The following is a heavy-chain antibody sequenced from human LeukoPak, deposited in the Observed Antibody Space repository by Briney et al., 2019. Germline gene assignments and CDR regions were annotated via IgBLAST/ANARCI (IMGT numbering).Heavy chain of an antibody. Sequence: SETLSLTCTISGGSISSYYWSWIRQPPGKGLEWIGYIYYRGSTNYNLSLKSRVTISVDTSKNQFSLKLSSVTAADTAVYYCARHDVVSRAFDIWGQGTMVTVSS. CDR1: GGSISSYY. CDR3: ARHDVVSRAFDI. CDR2: IYYRGST. D-gene: IGHD2-15*01. V-gene: IGHV4-59*08. J-gene: IGHJ3*02.